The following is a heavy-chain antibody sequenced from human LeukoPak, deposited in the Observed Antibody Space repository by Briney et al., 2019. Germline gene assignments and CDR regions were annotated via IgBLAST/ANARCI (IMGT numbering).Heavy chain of an antibody. CDR3: AKGIGLRPPDY. CDR2: ISGGGGGT. Sequence: GGSLRLSCAASGFTFSSYALNWVRQAPGKGLEWVSGISGGGGGTYYADSVKGRFTISRDNAKSTLYLQMNSLRAEDTALYYCAKGIGLRPPDYWGQGTLVTVSS. V-gene: IGHV3-23*01. J-gene: IGHJ4*02. CDR1: GFTFSSYA. D-gene: IGHD3-16*01.